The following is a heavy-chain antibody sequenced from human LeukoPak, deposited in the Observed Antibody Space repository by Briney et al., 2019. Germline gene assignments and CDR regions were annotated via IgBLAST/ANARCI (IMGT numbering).Heavy chain of an antibody. CDR2: IIPILGIA. CDR1: GGTFSSYA. J-gene: IGHJ4*02. Sequence: ASVKVSCKASGGTFSSYAISWVRQAPGQGLEWMGRIIPILGIANYAQKFQGRVTITADKSTSTAYMELSSLRSDDTAVYYCARGISEMATTAFDYWGQGTLVTVSS. V-gene: IGHV1-69*04. D-gene: IGHD5-24*01. CDR3: ARGISEMATTAFDY.